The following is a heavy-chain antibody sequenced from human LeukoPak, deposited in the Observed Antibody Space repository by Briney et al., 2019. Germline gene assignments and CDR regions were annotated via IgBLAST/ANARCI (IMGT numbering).Heavy chain of an antibody. Sequence: GGSLRLSCAVSGFTFSSYGMHWVRQAPGKGLEWVAVIWYDGSNKYYADSVKGRFTISRDNSKNTLYLQMNSLRAEDTAVYYCARDALISVGDSSGYSLWGQGTLVTVSS. V-gene: IGHV3-33*01. D-gene: IGHD3-22*01. CDR3: ARDALISVGDSSGYSL. CDR2: IWYDGSNK. J-gene: IGHJ4*02. CDR1: GFTFSSYG.